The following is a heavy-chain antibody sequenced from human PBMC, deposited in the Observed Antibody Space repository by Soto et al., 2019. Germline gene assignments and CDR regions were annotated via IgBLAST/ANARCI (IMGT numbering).Heavy chain of an antibody. CDR1: GFSFNINN. V-gene: IGHV3-30*02. Sequence: GGSLRLSCAVSGFSFNINNMHWVRQAPGKGLEWVAFINFDGNSKYYADSVMGRFTISRDNPKNTMYLQMNSLRAEDTAVYYCAKDYNWSVDYWGQGALVTVSS. J-gene: IGHJ4*02. D-gene: IGHD1-1*01. CDR2: INFDGNSK. CDR3: AKDYNWSVDY.